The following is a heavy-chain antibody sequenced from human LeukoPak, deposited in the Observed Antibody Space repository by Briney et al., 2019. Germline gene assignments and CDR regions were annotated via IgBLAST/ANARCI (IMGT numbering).Heavy chain of an antibody. V-gene: IGHV3-23*01. CDR3: ATGGATTSFSRFDY. Sequence: GGSLRLSCAASGFTFSSYAMSWVRQAPGTGLEWVSAISGSGGSTYYADSVKGRFTISRDNSKNTQYLQMNSLRAEDTAVYYCATGGATTSFSRFDYWGQGTLVTVSS. CDR1: GFTFSSYA. CDR2: ISGSGGST. D-gene: IGHD4-11*01. J-gene: IGHJ4*02.